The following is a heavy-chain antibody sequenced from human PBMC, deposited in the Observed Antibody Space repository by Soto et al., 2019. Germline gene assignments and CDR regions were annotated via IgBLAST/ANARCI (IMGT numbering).Heavy chain of an antibody. V-gene: IGHV1-18*01. CDR2: ISGLNGNT. J-gene: IGHJ6*02. CDR3: ATAEAYTTSCYAMDV. Sequence: QAQLVQSGAEVKKPGASVKVSCKASGYIFSTYGVTWVRQAPGQGLEWMGWISGLNGNTDDGQKLQGRVSMTIDTSTSTAYMDLRSLRSDDTAVYYCATAEAYTTSCYAMDVWGQGTTVIVSS. D-gene: IGHD2-2*01. CDR1: GYIFSTYG.